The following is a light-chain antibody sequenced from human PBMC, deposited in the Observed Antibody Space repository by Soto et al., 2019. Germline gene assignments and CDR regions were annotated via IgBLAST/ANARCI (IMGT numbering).Light chain of an antibody. CDR3: QTWGAGFSVV. J-gene: IGLJ2*01. V-gene: IGLV4-69*01. CDR2: VNTDGSH. Sequence: QPVLTQSPSASASLGASVKLTCTLSSGHSSYAIAWHQQQPAKGPRYLMKVNTDGSHNTGDGIPDRFSGSSSGAERYLPISSLQSEDEADYYCQTWGAGFSVVFGGGTKLTVL. CDR1: SGHSSYA.